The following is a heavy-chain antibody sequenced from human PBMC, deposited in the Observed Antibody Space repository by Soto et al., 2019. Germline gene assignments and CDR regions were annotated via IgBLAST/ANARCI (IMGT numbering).Heavy chain of an antibody. CDR3: ARGGDFWSGMDV. Sequence: VGSLRLSCASSVFTFSSYEMNCVRQSPGEWLEWVSYISSSGSTIYYADSVKGRFTISRDNAKNSLYLQMNSLRAEDTAVYYCARGGDFWSGMDVWGKGTTVTVSS. V-gene: IGHV3-48*03. CDR2: ISSSGSTI. J-gene: IGHJ6*04. D-gene: IGHD3-3*01. CDR1: VFTFSSYE.